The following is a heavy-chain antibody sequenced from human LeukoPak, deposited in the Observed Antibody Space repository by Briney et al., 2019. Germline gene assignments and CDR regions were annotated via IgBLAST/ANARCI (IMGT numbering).Heavy chain of an antibody. V-gene: IGHV3-53*01. CDR1: GFTVSSNY. D-gene: IGHD2-2*01. CDR3: ARSPNIVVVPAAKGMDV. Sequence: GGSLRLSCAASGFTVSSNYMSWVRQAPGKGLEWVSVIYSGGSTYYADSVKGRFTISRDNSKNTLYLQMNSLRAEDTAVYYCARSPNIVVVPAAKGMDVWGQGTTVTVSS. CDR2: IYSGGST. J-gene: IGHJ6*02.